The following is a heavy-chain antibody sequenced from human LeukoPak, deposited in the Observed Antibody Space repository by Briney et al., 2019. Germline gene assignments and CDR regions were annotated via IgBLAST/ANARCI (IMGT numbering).Heavy chain of an antibody. J-gene: IGHJ4*02. CDR1: GGSISSSSYY. CDR3: ARIVGASDY. D-gene: IGHD1-26*01. V-gene: IGHV4-39*01. Sequence: SETLSLTCTVSGGSISSSSYYWGWLRQPPGKGLEWLGSIYYSGSTYYNPSLKSRVTISVDTSKNQFSLKLSSVTAADTAVYYCARIVGASDYWGEGTLVTVSS. CDR2: IYYSGST.